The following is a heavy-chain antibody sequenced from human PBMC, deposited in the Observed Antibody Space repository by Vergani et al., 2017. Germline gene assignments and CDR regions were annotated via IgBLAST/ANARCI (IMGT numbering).Heavy chain of an antibody. CDR1: GGSISSYY. CDR2: IYYSGST. V-gene: IGHV4-59*01. CDR3: ARDLDFWSGYSGYYYGMDV. D-gene: IGHD3-3*01. J-gene: IGHJ6*02. Sequence: QVQLQESGPGLVKPSETLSLTCTVSGGSISSYYWSWIRQPPGKGLEWIGYIYYSGSTNYNPSLKSRVTISVDTSKNQFSLKLSSVTAADTAVYYCARDLDFWSGYSGYYYGMDVWGQGTTVTVSS.